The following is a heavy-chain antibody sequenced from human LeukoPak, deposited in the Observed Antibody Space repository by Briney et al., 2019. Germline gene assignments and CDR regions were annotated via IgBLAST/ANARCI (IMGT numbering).Heavy chain of an antibody. Sequence: GGSLRLSCAASGFTFSSYSMNWVRQAPGKGLEWVSSISSSSSYIYYADSVKGRFTISRDNAKNSLYLQMNSLRAEDTAVYYCARSYLPYYYDSSGHILVHYWGQGTLVTVSS. J-gene: IGHJ4*02. V-gene: IGHV3-21*01. CDR2: ISSSSSYI. D-gene: IGHD3-22*01. CDR1: GFTFSSYS. CDR3: ARSYLPYYYDSSGHILVHY.